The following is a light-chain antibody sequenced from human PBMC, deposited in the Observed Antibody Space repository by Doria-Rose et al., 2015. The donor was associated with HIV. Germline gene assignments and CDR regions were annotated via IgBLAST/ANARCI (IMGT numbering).Light chain of an antibody. CDR2: EVN. Sequence: QSALIQPASVSGSPGQSITISCTGTSNDVGSYNLVSWYQQHPGKAPKLMIYEVNKRPSGVSYRFSGSKSGNTASLTISGLQAEDEADYYCCSYAGTPLVFGSGTKVTV. J-gene: IGLJ1*01. CDR3: CSYAGTPLV. V-gene: IGLV2-23*02. CDR1: SNDVGSYNL.